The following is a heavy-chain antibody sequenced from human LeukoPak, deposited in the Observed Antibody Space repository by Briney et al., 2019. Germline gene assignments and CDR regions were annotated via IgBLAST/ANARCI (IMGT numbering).Heavy chain of an antibody. J-gene: IGHJ6*02. CDR1: GYTFTSYG. V-gene: IGHV1-8*02. D-gene: IGHD5-18*01. CDR2: MNPNSGNT. Sequence: ASVKVSCKASGYTFTSYGINWVRQATGQGLEWMGWMNPNSGNTGYAQKFQGRVTMTRNTSISTAYMELSSLRSEDTAVYYCARADTAMVYYYYYYGMDVWGQGTTVTVSS. CDR3: ARADTAMVYYYYYYGMDV.